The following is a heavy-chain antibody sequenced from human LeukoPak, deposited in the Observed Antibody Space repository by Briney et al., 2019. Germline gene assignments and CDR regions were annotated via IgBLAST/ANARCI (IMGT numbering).Heavy chain of an antibody. J-gene: IGHJ4*02. V-gene: IGHV4-34*01. CDR3: ARRARPGKRTRIDY. CDR2: INHSGST. Sequence: SETLSLTCAVYGGSFSGYYWSWIRQPPGKGLEWIGEINHSGSTNYNPSLKSRVTISVDTSKNQFSLKLSPVTAADTAVYYCARRARPGKRTRIDYWGQGTLVTVSS. CDR1: GGSFSGYY. D-gene: IGHD1-1*01.